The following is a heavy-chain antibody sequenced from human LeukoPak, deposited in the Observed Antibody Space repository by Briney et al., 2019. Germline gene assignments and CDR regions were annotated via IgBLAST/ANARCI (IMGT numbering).Heavy chain of an antibody. CDR2: ISAYNGNT. D-gene: IGHD2-2*02. V-gene: IGHV1-18*04. CDR3: ARALYYTGYFDY. J-gene: IGHJ4*02. Sequence: ASVKVSCKASGYTFTGYYMHWVRQAPGQGLEWMGWISAYNGNTNYAQKLQGRVTMTTDTSTSTAYMELRSPRSDDTAVYYCARALYYTGYFDYWGQGTLVTVSS. CDR1: GYTFTGYY.